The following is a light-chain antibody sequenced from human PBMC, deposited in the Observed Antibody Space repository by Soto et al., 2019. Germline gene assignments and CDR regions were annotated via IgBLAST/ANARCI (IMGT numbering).Light chain of an antibody. CDR1: QSVSNY. J-gene: IGKJ1*01. Sequence: EIVLTQSPATLSLSPGERATLSCRASQSVSNYLAWYQQKPGQAPRLLIHDASNRASGIPARFSGSGSGTDFTLTISRLEPEDFAVYYCQQYVSSPATFGQGTKVDIK. V-gene: IGKV3-11*01. CDR2: DAS. CDR3: QQYVSSPAT.